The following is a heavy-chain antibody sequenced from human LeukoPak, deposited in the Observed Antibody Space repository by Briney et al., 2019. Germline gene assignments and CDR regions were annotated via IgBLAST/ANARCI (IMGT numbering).Heavy chain of an antibody. J-gene: IGHJ4*02. Sequence: SGGSLRLSCAASGSTFSDYTMNWVRQAPGKGLEWVSSISGSSSHIYYADSVKGRFTISRDNAETSLYLQTNSLRAEDTAVYYCVRDMRRAEALDYWGQGTLVTVSS. V-gene: IGHV3-21*01. CDR1: GSTFSDYT. D-gene: IGHD2-2*01. CDR2: ISGSSSHI. CDR3: VRDMRRAEALDY.